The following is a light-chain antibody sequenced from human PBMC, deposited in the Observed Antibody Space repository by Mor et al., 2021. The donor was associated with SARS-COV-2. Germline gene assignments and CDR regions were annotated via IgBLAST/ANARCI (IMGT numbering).Light chain of an antibody. V-gene: IGKV1-5*03. CDR2: RAS. Sequence: LAWFQQKPGKAPKLLIYRASSLQSGVPSRFSGSGSGTQFTLTINSLQPDDFATYYCQQYNRTFGQGTKV. J-gene: IGKJ1*01. CDR3: QQYNRT.